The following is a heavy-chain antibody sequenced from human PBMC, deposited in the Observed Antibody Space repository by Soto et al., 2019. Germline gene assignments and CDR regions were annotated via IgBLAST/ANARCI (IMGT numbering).Heavy chain of an antibody. CDR3: VGASTTSDY. V-gene: IGHV3-73*01. CDR1: GFSFSDSA. CDR2: IRSKPKSYAT. Sequence: EVQLVESGGGLVQPGGSLKLSCAASGFSFSDSAVHWVRQASGKGLEWVGRIRSKPKSYATEYGASVKGRFTISRDDSKKMAYLQMSSLKIEDTAVYYWVGASTTSDYWGQGTLVTVSS. D-gene: IGHD1-1*01. J-gene: IGHJ4*02.